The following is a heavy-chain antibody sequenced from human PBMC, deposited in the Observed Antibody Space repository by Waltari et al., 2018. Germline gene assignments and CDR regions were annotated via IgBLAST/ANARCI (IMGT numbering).Heavy chain of an antibody. J-gene: IGHJ3*01. Sequence: QLQLQESGPRLVRPSETLSLICRVSGVSITSNRHYWAWIRQSPGQGLEWIGTVSYSGTTYSSRSLKSRVSVSRDTSKNQVSLILGSVTAADMAVYYCATYIGASVGTAAFDVWGQGTMVTVSS. CDR3: ATYIGASVGTAAFDV. V-gene: IGHV4-39*01. D-gene: IGHD5-12*01. CDR2: VSYSGTT. CDR1: GVSITSNRHY.